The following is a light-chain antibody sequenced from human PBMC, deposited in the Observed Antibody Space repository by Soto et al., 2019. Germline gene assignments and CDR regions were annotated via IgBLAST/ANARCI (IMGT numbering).Light chain of an antibody. CDR3: QQYNSYPT. CDR2: KAS. Sequence: DIQMTQSPSTLSASVGDRVTITCRASQSISSWLAWYQQKPGKAPKLLIYKASSLESGVPSRFSGSGSGTEFTLTISSLQPDDFATYYCQQYNSYPTFGQRTKVEIK. J-gene: IGKJ1*01. CDR1: QSISSW. V-gene: IGKV1-5*03.